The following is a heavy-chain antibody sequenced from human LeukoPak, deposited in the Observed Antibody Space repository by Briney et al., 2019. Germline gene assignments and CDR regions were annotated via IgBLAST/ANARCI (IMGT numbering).Heavy chain of an antibody. V-gene: IGHV3-7*01. CDR3: ANIVGADN. J-gene: IGHJ4*02. CDR1: GFTFSSYW. CDR2: IKGDGSEK. Sequence: PGGSLRLSCVASGFTFSSYWMSWVRQAPGKGLEWVANIKGDGSEKYYVDSVKGRFTISRDNAKNSLYLQMNSLGAEDTAVYYCANIVGADNWGQGTLVTVSS. D-gene: IGHD1-26*01.